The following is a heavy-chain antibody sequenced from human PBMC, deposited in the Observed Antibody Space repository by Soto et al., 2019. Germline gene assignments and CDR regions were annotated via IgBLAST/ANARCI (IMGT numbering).Heavy chain of an antibody. V-gene: IGHV3-23*01. CDR3: AKSTGTTWNYYYYGMDV. CDR2: ISGSGGST. J-gene: IGHJ6*02. Sequence: GGSLRLSCAASGFTFSSYAMSWVRQAPGKGLEWVSAISGSGGSTYYADSVKGRFTISRDNSKNTLYLQMNSLRAEDTAVYYCAKSTGTTWNYYYYGMDVWGQGTTVTVSS. D-gene: IGHD1-1*01. CDR1: GFTFSSYA.